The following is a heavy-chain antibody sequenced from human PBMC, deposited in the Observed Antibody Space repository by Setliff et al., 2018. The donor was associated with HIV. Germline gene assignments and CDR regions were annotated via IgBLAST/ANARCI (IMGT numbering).Heavy chain of an antibody. D-gene: IGHD3-22*01. CDR3: AHWGELDYYDSSGYFDY. CDR2: IYWDDDK. Sequence: SGPTLVNPTQTLTLTCTFSGFSLSTSGVGVGWIRQPPGKALEWLSLIYWDDDKRYSPSLKSRLTITKDTSKNQVVLTMTNMDPVDTATYYCAHWGELDYYDSSGYFDYWGQGTLVTVSS. V-gene: IGHV2-5*02. CDR1: GFSLSTSGVG. J-gene: IGHJ4*02.